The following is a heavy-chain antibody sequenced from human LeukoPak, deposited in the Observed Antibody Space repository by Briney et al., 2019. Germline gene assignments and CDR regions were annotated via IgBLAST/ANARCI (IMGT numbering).Heavy chain of an antibody. CDR1: GGSFSNHY. CDR3: ARGNYVDWFDP. Sequence: SETLSLTCTVSGGSFSNHYWSWIRQPPGKGLEWIGYIYHTGSTNHNPSLKSRVTISVDTSKNQFSLKLSSVTAADTAVYYCARGNYVDWFDPWGQGTQVTVSS. D-gene: IGHD1-7*01. V-gene: IGHV4-59*11. J-gene: IGHJ5*02. CDR2: IYHTGST.